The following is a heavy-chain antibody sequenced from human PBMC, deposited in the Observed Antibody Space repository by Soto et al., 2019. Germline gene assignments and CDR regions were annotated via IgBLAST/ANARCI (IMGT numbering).Heavy chain of an antibody. CDR3: TRTRTTGWFSPVDS. CDR1: SGTLSNFY. V-gene: IGHV4-59*01. D-gene: IGHD6-19*01. CDR2: IHYRGTT. J-gene: IGHJ4*02. Sequence: SETLSLTCTVSSGTLSNFYWSWVRQPPGKGLEWIGYIHYRGTTNYNPSLKSRVIMSVDTSKNQFSLTLNSVTAADTAVYYCTRTRTTGWFSPVDSWGQGIPVTVSS.